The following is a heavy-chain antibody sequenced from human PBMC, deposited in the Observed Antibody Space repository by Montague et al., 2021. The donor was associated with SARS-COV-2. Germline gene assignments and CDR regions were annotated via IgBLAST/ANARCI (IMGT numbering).Heavy chain of an antibody. D-gene: IGHD2-2*03. CDR3: ARKMDSSFDV. Sequence: VSPGASLSSDSLSWHWIRQSPSRGLEWLASTYYRSKWYNDSAPSVSGRATVKPDTSRNQFSLHLDSVTPEDTALYICARKMDSSFDVWARGQWSSSRQ. CDR2: TYYRSKWYN. CDR1: GASLSSDSLS. V-gene: IGHV6-1*01. J-gene: IGHJ3*01.